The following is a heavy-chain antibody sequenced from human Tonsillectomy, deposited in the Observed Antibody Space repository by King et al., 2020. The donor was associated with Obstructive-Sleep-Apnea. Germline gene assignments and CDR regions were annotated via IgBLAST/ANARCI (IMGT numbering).Heavy chain of an antibody. Sequence: QLVQSGGGLVQPGGSLRLSCAASGFTLSSYWMSWVRQAPGKGLEGGANIKQDESEKYYVDAVKGRCTISSDNAKNSLYLQMNSLRAEDTAVYYCARGGDDYGDYFDYWGQGTLVTVSS. V-gene: IGHV3-7*01. CDR2: IKQDESEK. J-gene: IGHJ4*02. CDR1: GFTLSSYW. CDR3: ARGGDDYGDYFDY. D-gene: IGHD4-17*01.